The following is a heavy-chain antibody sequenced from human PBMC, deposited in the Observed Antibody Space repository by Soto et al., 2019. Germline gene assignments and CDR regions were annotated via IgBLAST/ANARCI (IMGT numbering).Heavy chain of an antibody. J-gene: IGHJ4*02. CDR3: AREDDFLTGYIDS. V-gene: IGHV4-34*01. Sequence: SESTALRCSVCGGTFRSYYWTWIRQPPGKGLEWIGEIYYSGSTNYNPSLKSRVTISIDTSRNQFSLKLSSVTAADTAVYYCAREDDFLTGYIDSWGQGTLVTSPQ. CDR2: IYYSGST. D-gene: IGHD3-9*01. CDR1: GGTFRSYY.